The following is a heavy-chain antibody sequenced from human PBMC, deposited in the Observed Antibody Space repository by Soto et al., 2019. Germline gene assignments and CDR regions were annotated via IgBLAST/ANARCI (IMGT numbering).Heavy chain of an antibody. V-gene: IGHV4-39*01. J-gene: IGHJ6*02. CDR2: IYYSGNT. D-gene: IGHD2-21*02. CDR1: GGSISSSSCY. Sequence: QLQLQESGPGLVKPSETLSLTCTVSGGSISSSSCYWGWIRQPPGKGLEWIGSIYYSGNTYYNPSLKSRVTISLDTSKNQFSLKLSSVTAADTAVYYCARLTVEDGDGYYYYGLDVWGQGTTVTVSS. CDR3: ARLTVEDGDGYYYYGLDV.